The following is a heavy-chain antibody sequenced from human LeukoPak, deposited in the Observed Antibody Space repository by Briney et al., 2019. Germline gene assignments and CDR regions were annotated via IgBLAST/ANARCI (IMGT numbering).Heavy chain of an antibody. V-gene: IGHV3-30-3*01. Sequence: GGSLRLSCAASGFTFSSYAMHWVRQAPGKGLEWVAVISYDGSNKYYADSVKGRSTISRDNSKNTLYLQMNSLRAEDTAVYYCARDRSREWELLGAHDAFDIWGQGTMVTVSS. CDR2: ISYDGSNK. D-gene: IGHD1-26*01. CDR3: ARDRSREWELLGAHDAFDI. J-gene: IGHJ3*02. CDR1: GFTFSSYA.